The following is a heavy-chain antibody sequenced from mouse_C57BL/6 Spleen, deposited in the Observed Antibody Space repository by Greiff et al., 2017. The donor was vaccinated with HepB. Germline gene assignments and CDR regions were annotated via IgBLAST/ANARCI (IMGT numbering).Heavy chain of an antibody. CDR2: IYPGSGST. CDR3: ARYRDYDEGAWFAY. Sequence: QVQLKQPGAELVKPGASVKMSCKASGYTFTSYWITWVKQRPGQGLEWIGDIYPGSGSTNYNEKFKSKATLTVDTSSSTAYMQLSSLTSEDSAVYYCARYRDYDEGAWFAYWGQGTLVTVSA. J-gene: IGHJ3*01. CDR1: GYTFTSYW. V-gene: IGHV1-55*01. D-gene: IGHD2-4*01.